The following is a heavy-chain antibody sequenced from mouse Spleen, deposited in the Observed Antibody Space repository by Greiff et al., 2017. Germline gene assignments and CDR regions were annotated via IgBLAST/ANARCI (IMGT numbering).Heavy chain of an antibody. J-gene: IGHJ1*01. CDR2: INPSTGGT. CDR1: GYSFTGYY. V-gene: IGHV1-42*01. Sequence: VQLKESGPELVKPGASVKISCKASGYSFTGYYMNWVKQSPEKSLEWIGEINPSTGGTTYNQKFKAKATLTVDKSSSTAYMQLKSLTSEDSAVYYCARGDYGSSYVNWYFDVWGAGTTVTVSS. CDR3: ARGDYGSSYVNWYFDV. D-gene: IGHD1-1*01.